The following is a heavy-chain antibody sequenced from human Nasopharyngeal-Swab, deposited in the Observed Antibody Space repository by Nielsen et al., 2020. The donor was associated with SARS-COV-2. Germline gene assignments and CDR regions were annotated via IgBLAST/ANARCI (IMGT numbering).Heavy chain of an antibody. V-gene: IGHV3-53*01. CDR3: ARPDCDFWSGYRKTFYYYMDV. Sequence: GESLKISCAASGFTVSGNFMTWVRQAPGKGLEWVSVIYSAGQTNYADSVKGRFTISRDNAKNSLYLQMNSLRAEDTAVYYCARPDCDFWSGYRKTFYYYMDVWGKGTTVTVSS. CDR1: GFTVSGNF. CDR2: IYSAGQT. J-gene: IGHJ6*03. D-gene: IGHD3-3*01.